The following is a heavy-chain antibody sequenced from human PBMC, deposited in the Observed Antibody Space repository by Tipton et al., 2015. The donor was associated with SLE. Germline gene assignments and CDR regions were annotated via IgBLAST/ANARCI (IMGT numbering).Heavy chain of an antibody. CDR2: INPNTNSSDT. Sequence: QVQLVQSGAEVKKPGASVKVSCKASGYTFSGYYIHWVRQAPGQGLEWMGWINPNTNSSDTNFVQKFQGRVTMTRDTSITTAYMELTRLTSDDTAVYYCATGGITIFGVITDWGQGTLVTVSS. V-gene: IGHV1-2*02. CDR1: GYTFSGYY. J-gene: IGHJ4*02. CDR3: ATGGITIFGVITD. D-gene: IGHD3-3*01.